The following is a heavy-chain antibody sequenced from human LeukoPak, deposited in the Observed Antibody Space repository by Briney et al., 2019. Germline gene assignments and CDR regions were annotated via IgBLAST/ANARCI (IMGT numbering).Heavy chain of an antibody. CDR2: ISYDGSNK. D-gene: IGHD7-27*01. V-gene: IGHV3-30*03. J-gene: IGHJ3*02. Sequence: GGSLRLSCAASGFTFSNNGMDWVRQAPGKGLEWVAVISYDGSNKYYADSVKGRFTISRDNSKNTLYLQMNSLRAEDTAVYYCARATNWGYAFDIWGQGTVVTVSS. CDR3: ARATNWGYAFDI. CDR1: GFTFSNNG.